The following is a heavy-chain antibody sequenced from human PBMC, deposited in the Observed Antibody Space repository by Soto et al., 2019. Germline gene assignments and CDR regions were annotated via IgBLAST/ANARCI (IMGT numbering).Heavy chain of an antibody. V-gene: IGHV3-30*18. D-gene: IGHD6-13*01. Sequence: QVQLVESGGGVVQPGRSLRLSCAASGFTFSSYGMNWVRQAPGKGLEWVAVRSYDGSNKYYADSVKGRFTISRDNSTNTLYLQLNSLRAEDTAVYYCAKDSERLVRIGTWRNYYYYYMDVWGKGTTVTVSS. CDR1: GFTFSSYG. CDR2: RSYDGSNK. J-gene: IGHJ6*03. CDR3: AKDSERLVRIGTWRNYYYYYMDV.